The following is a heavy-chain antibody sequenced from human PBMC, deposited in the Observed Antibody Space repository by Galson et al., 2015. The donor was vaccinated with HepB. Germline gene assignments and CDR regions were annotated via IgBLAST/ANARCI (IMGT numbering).Heavy chain of an antibody. CDR2: ISSSSSYI. CDR3: ARDSTDSSGSLFGVYYYYGMDV. Sequence: SLRLSCAASGFTFSSYSMNWVRQAPGKGLEWVSSISSSSSYIYYADSVKGRFTISRDNAKNSLYLQMNSLRAEDTAVYYCARDSTDSSGSLFGVYYYYGMDVWGQGTTVTVSS. J-gene: IGHJ6*02. D-gene: IGHD3-22*01. CDR1: GFTFSSYS. V-gene: IGHV3-21*01.